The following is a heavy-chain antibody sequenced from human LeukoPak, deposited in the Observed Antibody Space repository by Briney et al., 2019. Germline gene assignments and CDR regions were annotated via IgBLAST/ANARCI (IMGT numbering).Heavy chain of an antibody. CDR2: ISYDGSNK. CDR1: GFTFSSYA. J-gene: IGHJ4*02. Sequence: GRPPRLSCAASGFTFSSYAMHWVRQAPGKGLEWVAVISYDGSNKYYADSVKGRFTISRDNSKNTLYLQMNSLRAEDTAVYYCARDLWRGDIVVVPAATVDYWGQGTLVTVSS. D-gene: IGHD2-2*01. V-gene: IGHV3-30-3*01. CDR3: ARDLWRGDIVVVPAATVDY.